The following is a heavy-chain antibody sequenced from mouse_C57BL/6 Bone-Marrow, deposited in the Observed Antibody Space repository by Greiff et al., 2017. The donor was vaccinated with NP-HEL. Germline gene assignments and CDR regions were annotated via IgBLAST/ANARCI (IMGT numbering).Heavy chain of an antibody. V-gene: IGHV5-9-1*02. Sequence: EVKLVESGAGLVKPGGSLKLSCAASGFTFSSYAMSWVRQTPEKRLEWVAYISSCRGCIYYADTVKGRFTISRDNARNTLNLQMSILKAEDTAMYYCTRWLLQGFAYWGQGTLVTVSA. J-gene: IGHJ3*01. D-gene: IGHD2-3*01. CDR2: ISSCRGCI. CDR1: GFTFSSYA. CDR3: TRWLLQGFAY.